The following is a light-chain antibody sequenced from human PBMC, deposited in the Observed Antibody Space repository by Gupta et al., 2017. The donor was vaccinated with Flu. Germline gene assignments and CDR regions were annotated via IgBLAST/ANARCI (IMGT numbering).Light chain of an antibody. CDR3: QQYYDWPRT. J-gene: IGKJ1*01. Sequence: EIVMTQSPATLSVSPGERATLSCRASQSIYSNLAWYQQKPGQTPRLLIYGAITRATGIPARFSGSGSGTEFTLTISGLQSEDFAVYDCQQYYDWPRTFGQGTKVEIK. CDR1: QSIYSN. CDR2: GAI. V-gene: IGKV3-15*01.